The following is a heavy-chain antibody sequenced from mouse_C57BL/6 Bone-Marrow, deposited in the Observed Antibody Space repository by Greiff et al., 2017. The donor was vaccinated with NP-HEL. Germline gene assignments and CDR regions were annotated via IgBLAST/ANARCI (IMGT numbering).Heavy chain of an antibody. CDR3: AREGGLRRRTYAMDY. CDR2: INYDGSST. Sequence: EVMLVESEGGLVQPGSSMKLSCTTSGFTFSDYYMAWVRQVPEKGLDWVANINYDGSSTYYLDSLKSRFIISRDNAKNTLYLQMSSLKSEDTATYYCAREGGLRRRTYAMDYWGQGTSVTVSS. CDR1: GFTFSDYY. D-gene: IGHD2-4*01. J-gene: IGHJ4*01. V-gene: IGHV5-16*01.